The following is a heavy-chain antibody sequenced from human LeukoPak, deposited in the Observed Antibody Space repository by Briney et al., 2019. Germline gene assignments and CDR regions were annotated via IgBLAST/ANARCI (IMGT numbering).Heavy chain of an antibody. CDR2: IYYSGST. Sequence: SQTLSLTCTVSGGSTSSGDYYWSWIRQPPGKGLEWIGYIYYSGSTYYNPSLKSRVTISVDTSKNQFSLKLSSVTAADTAVYYCARASSMIVVWFDYWGQGTLVTVSS. V-gene: IGHV4-30-4*01. CDR3: ARASSMIVVWFDY. J-gene: IGHJ4*02. D-gene: IGHD3-22*01. CDR1: GGSTSSGDYY.